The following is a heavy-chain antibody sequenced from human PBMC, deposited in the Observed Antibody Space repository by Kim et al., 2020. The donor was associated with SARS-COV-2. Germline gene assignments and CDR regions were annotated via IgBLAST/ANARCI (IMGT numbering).Heavy chain of an antibody. Sequence: GGSLRLSCAASGFTFSRSWMAWVRQAPGQRLEWVVNIKQDGSETYYLDSVEGRFTVSRDNAENSLFLQMNNLRVEDTALYFCARFRQEGSSDAFDIWGQGTMVTVSS. V-gene: IGHV3-7*03. J-gene: IGHJ3*02. CDR2: IKQDGSET. CDR3: ARFRQEGSSDAFDI. CDR1: GFTFSRSW.